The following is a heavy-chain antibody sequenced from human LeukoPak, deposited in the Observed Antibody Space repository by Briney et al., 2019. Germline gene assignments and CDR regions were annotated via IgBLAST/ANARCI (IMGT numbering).Heavy chain of an antibody. V-gene: IGHV4-39*01. D-gene: IGHD4-17*01. CDR3: ARIPDYGDYYFDY. Sequence: SETLSLXCTVSGGSISSSSYYWGWIRQPPVKGLEWIGSIYNSGSTYYNPSLKSRVTISVDTSKNQFSLKLSSVTAADTAVYYCARIPDYGDYYFDYWGQGTLVTVSS. CDR2: IYNSGST. J-gene: IGHJ4*02. CDR1: GGSISSSSYY.